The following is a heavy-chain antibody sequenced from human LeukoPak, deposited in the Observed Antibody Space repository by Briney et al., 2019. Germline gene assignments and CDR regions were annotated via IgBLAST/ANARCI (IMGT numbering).Heavy chain of an antibody. CDR3: ARHRLRYTNWFDP. D-gene: IGHD3-9*01. CDR1: GGSISSSSYY. V-gene: IGHV4-39*01. CDR2: IYYSGST. J-gene: IGHJ5*02. Sequence: PSETLSLTCTVSGGSISSSSYYWGWIRQPPGKGLEWIGSIYYSGSTYYNPSLKSRVTISVDTSKNQFSLKLSSVTAADTAVYYCARHRLRYTNWFDPWGQGTLVTVSS.